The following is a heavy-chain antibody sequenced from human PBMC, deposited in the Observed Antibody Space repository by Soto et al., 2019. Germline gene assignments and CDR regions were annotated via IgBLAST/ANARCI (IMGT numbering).Heavy chain of an antibody. Sequence: GGSLRLSCAASGFTFSSYEMNWVRQAPGKGLEWVSYISSSGSTIYYADSVKGRFTISRDNAKNSLYLQMNSLRAEDTAVYYCARDRKVSDFWSGYTFDYWGQGTLVTSPQ. CDR1: GFTFSSYE. CDR3: ARDRKVSDFWSGYTFDY. D-gene: IGHD3-3*01. CDR2: ISSSGSTI. V-gene: IGHV3-48*03. J-gene: IGHJ4*02.